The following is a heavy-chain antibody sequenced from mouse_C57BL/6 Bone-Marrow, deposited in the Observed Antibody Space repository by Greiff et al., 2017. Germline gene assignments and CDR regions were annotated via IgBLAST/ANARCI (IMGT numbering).Heavy chain of an antibody. CDR2: IDPSDSYT. V-gene: IGHV1-69*01. J-gene: IGHJ3*01. Sequence: QVQLQQPGAELVMPGASVTLSCKASGYTFTSYWMHWVKQRPGQGLEWIGEIDPSDSYTNYNQKFKGKSTLTVDKSSSTAYMQLSSLTSEDSAVYYCARGGYYYGRSSFAYWGQGTLVTVSA. D-gene: IGHD1-1*01. CDR1: GYTFTSYW. CDR3: ARGGYYYGRSSFAY.